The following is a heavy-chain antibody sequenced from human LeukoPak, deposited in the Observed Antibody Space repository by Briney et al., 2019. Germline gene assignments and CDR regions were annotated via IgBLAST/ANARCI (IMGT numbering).Heavy chain of an antibody. J-gene: IGHJ4*02. Sequence: GGSLRLSCAASGFTFSSYAMTWVRQAPGKGLEWVSIVGATGSTTKYADSVKGRFTISRDNSKNTLYLLMNSLRAEDTAVYYCAKKSSAVTGSPYFDYWGQGTLVTVSS. D-gene: IGHD6-19*01. CDR1: GFTFSSYA. CDR2: VGATGSTT. V-gene: IGHV3-23*01. CDR3: AKKSSAVTGSPYFDY.